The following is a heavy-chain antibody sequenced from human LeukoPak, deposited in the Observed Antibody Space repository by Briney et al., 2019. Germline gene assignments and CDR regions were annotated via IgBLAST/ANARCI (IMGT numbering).Heavy chain of an antibody. CDR1: GFTFSTYW. CDR3: ARLIMTPVN. V-gene: IGHV3-7*01. J-gene: IGHJ4*02. Sequence: PGGSLRLSCAASGFTFSTYWMSWVRQAPGKGLEWVGSIKKDGSEKYYVDSVKGRFTISRDNAKNSLYLQMNSLRAEDTAVYYCARLIMTPVNWGQGTLVTVSS. D-gene: IGHD4-17*01. CDR2: IKKDGSEK.